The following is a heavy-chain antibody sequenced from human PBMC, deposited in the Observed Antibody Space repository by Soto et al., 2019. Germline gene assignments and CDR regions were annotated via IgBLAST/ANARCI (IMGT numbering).Heavy chain of an antibody. CDR3: ARHYGYYSHYMDV. Sequence: SETLSLTCAVYGGSFSGYYWSWIRQPPGKGLEWIGEINHSGSTNYNPSLKSRVTISVDTSNNQLSLKLSSVTAADTAVYYCARHYGYYSHYMDVWTKGTTVTVSS. D-gene: IGHD3-16*01. J-gene: IGHJ6*03. CDR2: INHSGST. V-gene: IGHV4-34*01. CDR1: GGSFSGYY.